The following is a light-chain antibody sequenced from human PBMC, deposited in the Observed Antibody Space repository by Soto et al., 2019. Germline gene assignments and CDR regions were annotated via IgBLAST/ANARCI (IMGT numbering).Light chain of an antibody. CDR1: SSDVGSHNL. J-gene: IGLJ1*01. CDR3: CSNAASSTYV. Sequence: QSVLTQAACVSGCPGQSITISCTGTSSDVGSHNLVSWYQQYPGKAPKLIIFEASKRPSGVSNRFSGSKSGSTASLTISGLQAEDEADYYCCSNAASSTYVFGSGTKVTVL. V-gene: IGLV2-23*01. CDR2: EAS.